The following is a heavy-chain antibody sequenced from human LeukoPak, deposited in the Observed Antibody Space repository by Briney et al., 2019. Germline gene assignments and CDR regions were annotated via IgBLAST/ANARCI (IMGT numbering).Heavy chain of an antibody. Sequence: GGSLRLSCAASGFTFSSYSMNWVRQAPGKGLGWVSSISSSSSYIYYADSVKGRFIISRDNAKNSLYLQMNSLRAEETAVYYCARDEVSVRSTGGSCYSVDAFDIRGQRTMVT. J-gene: IGHJ3*02. CDR3: ARDEVSVRSTGGSCYSVDAFDI. V-gene: IGHV3-21*01. CDR2: ISSSSSYI. D-gene: IGHD2-15*01. CDR1: GFTFSSYS.